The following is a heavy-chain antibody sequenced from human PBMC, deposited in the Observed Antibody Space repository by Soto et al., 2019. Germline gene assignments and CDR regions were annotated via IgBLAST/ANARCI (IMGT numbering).Heavy chain of an antibody. Sequence: QVQLQQWGAGLLKPSETLSLTCAVYGGSFSGYYWSWIRQPPGKGLEWIGEINHSGSTNYNPSLESRVTISVDTSKTQFSLKLSSVTAADTAVYYCARGRAVAGTGGWFDPWGQGTLVTVSS. V-gene: IGHV4-34*01. CDR3: ARGRAVAGTGGWFDP. CDR2: INHSGST. CDR1: GGSFSGYY. J-gene: IGHJ5*02. D-gene: IGHD6-19*01.